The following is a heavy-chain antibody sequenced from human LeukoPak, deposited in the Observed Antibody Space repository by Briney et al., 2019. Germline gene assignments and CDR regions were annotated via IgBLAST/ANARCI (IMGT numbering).Heavy chain of an antibody. Sequence: SETLSLTCTVSGGSISSYYWSWIRQPPGKGLEWIGYIYYSGSTNYNPSLKSRVTISVDTSKNQFSLKLSSVTAADTAVYYCARLRSACYFDYWGQGTLVTVSS. CDR3: ARLRSACYFDY. D-gene: IGHD5-24*01. CDR1: GGSISSYY. CDR2: IYYSGST. J-gene: IGHJ4*02. V-gene: IGHV4-59*12.